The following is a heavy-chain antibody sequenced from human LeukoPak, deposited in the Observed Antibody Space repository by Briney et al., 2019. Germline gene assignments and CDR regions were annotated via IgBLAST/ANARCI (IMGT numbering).Heavy chain of an antibody. CDR3: ARLKGYSSGWYPSYYFDY. D-gene: IGHD6-19*01. J-gene: IGHJ4*02. V-gene: IGHV4-59*08. CDR1: GGSISSSY. Sequence: PSETLSLTCTVSGGSISSSYWSWIRQPPGKGLEWIGYIYYTGTTNYNPSLKSRVTISVDTSKNQFSLKLSSVTAADTAVYYCARLKGYSSGWYPSYYFDYWGQGTLVTVSS. CDR2: IYYTGTT.